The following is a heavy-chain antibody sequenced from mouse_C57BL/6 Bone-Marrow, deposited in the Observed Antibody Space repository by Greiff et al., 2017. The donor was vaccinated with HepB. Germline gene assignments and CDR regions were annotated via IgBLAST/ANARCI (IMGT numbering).Heavy chain of an antibody. CDR2: IYPGNSAT. Sequence: VQLQQSGTVLARPGASVKMSCKTSGYTFTSYWMHWVKQRPGKGLEWLGAIYPGNSATSYNQKFKGKAKLTAITSASTAYMVLSGLTNEDSAGYYSTRLRGNWYFDVWGTGTTVTVSS. V-gene: IGHV1-5*01. CDR1: GYTFTSYW. J-gene: IGHJ1*03. CDR3: TRLRGNWYFDV.